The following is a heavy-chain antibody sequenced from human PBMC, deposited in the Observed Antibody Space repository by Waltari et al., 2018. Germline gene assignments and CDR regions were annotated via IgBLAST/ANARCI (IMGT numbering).Heavy chain of an antibody. CDR1: GYTITGYH. D-gene: IGHD3-16*01. Sequence: QVQLVQSGAEVKNPGASIKVSCTASGYTITGYHIHWVRQAPGQGLEWMGRIIPNSGDTTYAQKFQGRVTMTRDTSINTAYMELSRLTSDDTAVYFCARGLNDLYAYFDPWGQGTLVTVSS. CDR3: ARGLNDLYAYFDP. CDR2: IIPNSGDT. V-gene: IGHV1-2*06. J-gene: IGHJ5*02.